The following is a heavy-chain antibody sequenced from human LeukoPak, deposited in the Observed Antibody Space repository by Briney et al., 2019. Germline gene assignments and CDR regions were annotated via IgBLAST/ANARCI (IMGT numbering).Heavy chain of an antibody. V-gene: IGHV4-34*01. D-gene: IGHD3-16*02. CDR2: INHSGST. CDR1: GFTFGNYA. Sequence: GSLRLSCAASGFTFGNYAMSWVRQPPGKGLEWIGEINHSGSTNYNPSLKSRVTISVDTSKNQFSLKLSSVTAADTAVYYCARAVYYDYVWGSYRYHYFDYWGQGTLVTVSS. J-gene: IGHJ4*02. CDR3: ARAVYYDYVWGSYRYHYFDY.